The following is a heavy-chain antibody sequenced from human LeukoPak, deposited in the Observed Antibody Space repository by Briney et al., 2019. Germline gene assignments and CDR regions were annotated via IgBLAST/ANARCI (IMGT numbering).Heavy chain of an antibody. CDR3: ARGKYSYGYSYRSYGMDV. CDR1: GGSISSYY. V-gene: IGHV4-34*01. Sequence: SETLSLTCTVSGGSISSYYWSWIRQPPGKGLEWIGEINHSGSTNYNPSLKSRVTISVDTSKNQFSLKLSSVTAADTAVYYCARGKYSYGYSYRSYGMDVWGQGTTVTVSS. CDR2: INHSGST. D-gene: IGHD5-18*01. J-gene: IGHJ6*02.